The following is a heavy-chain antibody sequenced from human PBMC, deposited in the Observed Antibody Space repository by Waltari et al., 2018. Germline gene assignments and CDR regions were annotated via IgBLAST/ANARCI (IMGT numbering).Heavy chain of an antibody. CDR3: ATALLVGAD. CDR1: GYTLTELS. V-gene: IGHV1-24*01. Sequence: VQLVQSGAEVKKPGASVKISCKVSGYTLTELSMHWVRQAPGKGLEWMGGFDHEDGETIYAPQLQGRVTMTEDTSTDTAYMELSSVRSEDTAVHYCATALLVGADWGQGTLVTVPS. D-gene: IGHD1-26*01. J-gene: IGHJ4*02. CDR2: FDHEDGET.